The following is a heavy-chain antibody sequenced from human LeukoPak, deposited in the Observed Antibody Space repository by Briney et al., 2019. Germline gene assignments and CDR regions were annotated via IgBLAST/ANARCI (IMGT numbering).Heavy chain of an antibody. V-gene: IGHV1-46*01. Sequence: ASVKVSCKASGYTFTSYYMHWVRQAPGQGLEWMGIINPSGGSTSYAQKFQGRVTMTRDTSTSTVYMELSSLRSEDTAVYYCARGVSVLLWFGGVILDPLDYWGQGTLVTVSS. CDR3: ARGVSVLLWFGGVILDPLDY. CDR1: GYTFTSYY. CDR2: INPSGGST. D-gene: IGHD3-10*01. J-gene: IGHJ4*02.